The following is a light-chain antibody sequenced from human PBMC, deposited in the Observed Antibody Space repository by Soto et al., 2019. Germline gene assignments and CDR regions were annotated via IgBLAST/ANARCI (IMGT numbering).Light chain of an antibody. CDR1: QSISDT. CDR2: GAS. J-gene: IGKJ4*01. CDR3: QQYHNYYPLT. V-gene: IGKV3-15*01. Sequence: EILITQSPATLSVSPGGRATLSCRASQSISDTLAWYQQKPGQAPRLLIHGASTRANGFPARFSGSGSGAEFTLTISSLQPDDFADYYCQQYHNYYPLTFGGGTKVDIK.